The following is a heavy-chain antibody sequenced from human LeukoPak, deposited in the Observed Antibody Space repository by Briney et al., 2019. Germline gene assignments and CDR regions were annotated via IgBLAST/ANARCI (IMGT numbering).Heavy chain of an antibody. V-gene: IGHV1-18*01. CDR3: ARVRLYYYGSGSSNYYYGMDV. D-gene: IGHD3-10*01. Sequence: GASVKVSCKASGYTFTSYGISWVRQAPGQGLEWMGWISAYNGNTNYAQKLQGRVTMTTDTSTSTAYMELSRLRSDDTAVYYCARVRLYYYGSGSSNYYYGMDVWGQGTTVTVSS. J-gene: IGHJ6*02. CDR2: ISAYNGNT. CDR1: GYTFTSYG.